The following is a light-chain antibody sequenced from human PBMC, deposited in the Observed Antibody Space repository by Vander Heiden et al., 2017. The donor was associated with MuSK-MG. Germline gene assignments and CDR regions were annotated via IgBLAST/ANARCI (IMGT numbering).Light chain of an antibody. CDR3: AAWDDSLNGGV. CDR1: SSNIGSNT. V-gene: IGLV1-44*01. Sequence: QSVLTQPPSASGTPGQRVTISCSGSSSNIGSNTVNWYQQLPGTAPKLLIYRNNQRPSGVPDRFSGSKSGTSASLAISGLQSEDEADYYYAAWDDSLNGGVFGGGTKLTVL. J-gene: IGLJ2*01. CDR2: RNN.